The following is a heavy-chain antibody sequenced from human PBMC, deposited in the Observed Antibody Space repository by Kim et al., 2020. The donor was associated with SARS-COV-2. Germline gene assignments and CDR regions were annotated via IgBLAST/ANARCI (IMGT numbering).Heavy chain of an antibody. CDR3: ARERESNWNYGRDAFDI. Sequence: SETLSLTCTVSGGSISSGDYYWSWIRQPPGKGLEWIGYIYYSGSTYYNPSLKSRVTISVDTSKNQFSLKLSSVTAADTAVYYCARERESNWNYGRDAFDIWGQGTMVTVSS. D-gene: IGHD1-7*01. J-gene: IGHJ3*02. V-gene: IGHV4-30-4*01. CDR2: IYYSGST. CDR1: GGSISSGDYY.